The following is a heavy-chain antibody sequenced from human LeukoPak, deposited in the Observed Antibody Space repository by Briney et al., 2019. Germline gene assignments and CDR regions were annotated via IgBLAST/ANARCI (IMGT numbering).Heavy chain of an antibody. CDR1: GFXFSSSW. Sequence: GGSLRLSCAASGFXFSSSWMTWVRQAPGKGLEWVAHINEDGSDKYYVDSVTGRFSISRDNTKNSLYLQMSSLRAEDTAVYYCATWSNAWEFDYWGQGTLVSVSS. CDR3: ATWSNAWEFDY. D-gene: IGHD1-26*01. V-gene: IGHV3-7*05. J-gene: IGHJ4*02. CDR2: INEDGSDK.